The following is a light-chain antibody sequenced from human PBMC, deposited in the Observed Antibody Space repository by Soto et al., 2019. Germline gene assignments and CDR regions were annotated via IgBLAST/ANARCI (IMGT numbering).Light chain of an antibody. V-gene: IGLV1-44*01. J-gene: IGLJ3*02. CDR2: SNN. CDR3: SAWDNSLSGWV. CDR1: SSNIGSTS. Sequence: QSVPPQPPSASGTPGQRVTISCSGSSSNIGSTSVYWYQQLPGTAPKLLIYSNNRRPSGVPDRLSGSKSGPSASLAISGLQSEDEADYYCSAWDNSLSGWVFCGGTKLTV.